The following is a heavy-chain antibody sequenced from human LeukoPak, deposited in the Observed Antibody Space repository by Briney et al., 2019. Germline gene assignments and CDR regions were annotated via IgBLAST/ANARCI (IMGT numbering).Heavy chain of an antibody. CDR3: AREKGLLWFGERGNWFDP. CDR1: GYTFTSYG. J-gene: IGHJ5*02. D-gene: IGHD3-10*01. Sequence: GASVKVSCKASGYTFTSYGISWVRQALGQGLEWMGWISAYNGNTNYAQKLQGRVTMTTDTSTSTAYMELRSLRSDDTAVYYCAREKGLLWFGERGNWFDPWGQGTLVTVSS. V-gene: IGHV1-18*04. CDR2: ISAYNGNT.